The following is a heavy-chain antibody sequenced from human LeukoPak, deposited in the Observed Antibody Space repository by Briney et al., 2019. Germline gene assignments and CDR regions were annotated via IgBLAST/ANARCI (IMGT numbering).Heavy chain of an antibody. CDR1: GFTLSSYE. J-gene: IGHJ4*02. D-gene: IGHD6-13*01. V-gene: IGHV3-48*03. CDR3: ARGPYSSNWYVDY. CDR2: ISRTGNSI. Sequence: GGSLRLSCAASGFTLSSYEMNCVVLAPGKGLEWISYISRTGNSIYYADSVKGRFTVSRDSAKNSLYLQMNSLRAEDTAVYYCARGPYSSNWYVDYWGQGTLVTVAS.